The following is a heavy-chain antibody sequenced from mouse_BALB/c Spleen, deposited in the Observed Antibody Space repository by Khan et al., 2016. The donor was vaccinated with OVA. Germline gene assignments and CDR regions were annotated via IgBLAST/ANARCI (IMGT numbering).Heavy chain of an antibody. Sequence: QIQLVQSGPELKKPGETVKISCKASGYTFTSYGMNWVKQSPGKALRWLGWINTYTGEPTYTDDFKGRFAFSLETSASTAYLQINNLKNEDTATYCCARPPYFSYTLDYWSQGTSVTVSS. CDR2: INTYTGEP. CDR3: ARPPYFSYTLDY. CDR1: GYTFTSYG. J-gene: IGHJ4*01. D-gene: IGHD2-10*01. V-gene: IGHV9-3-1*01.